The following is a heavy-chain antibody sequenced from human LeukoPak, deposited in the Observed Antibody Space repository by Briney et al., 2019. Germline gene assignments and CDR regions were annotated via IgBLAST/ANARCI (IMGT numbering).Heavy chain of an antibody. CDR2: ISSSSSYI. V-gene: IGHV3-21*01. J-gene: IGHJ4*02. CDR1: GFTFSSYI. D-gene: IGHD1-26*01. CDR3: ARDPARVGATDFDY. Sequence: PGGSVRLSRAASGFTFSSYIMNWVRQAPGKGLEWVSSISSSSSYIYYADSVKGRFTISRDNAKNSLYLQMNSLRAEDTAVYYCARDPARVGATDFDYWGQGTLVTVSS.